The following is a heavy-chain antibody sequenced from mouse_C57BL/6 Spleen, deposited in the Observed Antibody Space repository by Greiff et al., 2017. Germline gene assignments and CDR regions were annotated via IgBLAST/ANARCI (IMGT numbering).Heavy chain of an antibody. J-gene: IGHJ2*01. CDR2: IRNKANNHAT. Sequence: EVKVEESGGGLVQPGGSMKLSCAASGFTFSDAWMDWVRQSPEKGLEWVAEIRNKANNHATYYAESVKGRFTISRDDSKSSVYLQMNSLRAEDTGIYYCTRPNYSNYYYFDYWGQGTTLTVSS. D-gene: IGHD2-5*01. V-gene: IGHV6-6*01. CDR3: TRPNYSNYYYFDY. CDR1: GFTFSDAW.